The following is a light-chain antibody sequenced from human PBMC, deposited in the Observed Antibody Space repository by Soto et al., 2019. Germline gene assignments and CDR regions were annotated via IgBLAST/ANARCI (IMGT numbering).Light chain of an antibody. CDR2: FVS. CDR3: MQALQSLT. Sequence: EIVMTQSPLTLPVTPGEPAAISCRSSQSLVDNNTYNYLDWYVQKPGQSPQLVISFVSNRAPGGPDRFSGSGSGTDFTLKINSVEAADVGTYYCMQALQSLTFGQGTRLEIK. J-gene: IGKJ5*01. V-gene: IGKV2-28*01. CDR1: QSLVDNNTYNY.